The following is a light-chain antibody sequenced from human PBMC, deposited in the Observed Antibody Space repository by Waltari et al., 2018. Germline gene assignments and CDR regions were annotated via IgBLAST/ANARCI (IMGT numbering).Light chain of an antibody. CDR3: QQYNSYSPYT. CDR2: KAS. V-gene: IGKV1-5*03. Sequence: DIQMTQSPSTLSASVGDRVTITCRASQSISSRLAWSQQQPGKAPTLLIYKASSLESGVPSRFRGSGSGTEFTLHISSLQPDDFATYYCQQYNSYSPYTFGQGTKLEIK. CDR1: QSISSR. J-gene: IGKJ2*01.